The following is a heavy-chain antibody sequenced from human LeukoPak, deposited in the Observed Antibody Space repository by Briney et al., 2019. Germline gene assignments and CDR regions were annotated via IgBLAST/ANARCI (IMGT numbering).Heavy chain of an antibody. CDR3: ARRKYDFWSGYYTQPSYYYYMDV. CDR1: GYSFTSYW. CDR2: IYPGDSDT. D-gene: IGHD3-3*01. Sequence: GESLKISCKGSGYSFTSYWIGWVRQMPGKGPEWMGIIYPGDSDTRYSPSFQGQVTISADKSINTAYLQWSSLKASDTAMYYCARRKYDFWSGYYTQPSYYYYMDVWGKGTTVTVSS. V-gene: IGHV5-51*01. J-gene: IGHJ6*03.